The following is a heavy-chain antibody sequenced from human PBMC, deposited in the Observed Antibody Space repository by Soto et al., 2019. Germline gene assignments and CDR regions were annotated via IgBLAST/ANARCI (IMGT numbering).Heavy chain of an antibody. CDR3: ARSTYTSSWYSWFDP. CDR2: IDWDDDK. Sequence: SGPTLVNPTQTLTLTCTFSGFSLSTSGMCVSWIRQPPGKALEWLALIDWDDDKSYSASLKTRLTISKDTSKNQVVLTMTNMDPVDTATYYCARSTYTSSWYSWFDPWGQGTLVTVSS. J-gene: IGHJ5*02. CDR1: GFSLSTSGMC. V-gene: IGHV2-70*01. D-gene: IGHD6-13*01.